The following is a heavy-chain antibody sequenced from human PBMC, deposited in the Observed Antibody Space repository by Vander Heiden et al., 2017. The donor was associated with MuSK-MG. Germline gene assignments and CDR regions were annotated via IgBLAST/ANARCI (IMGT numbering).Heavy chain of an antibody. CDR1: GFTFSTYA. D-gene: IGHD2-2*01. Sequence: EVQLLESGGGLLQPGGSLRLSCAASGFTFSTYAMSWVRQAPGKGLEWVSVISPSRSSTYYADSVKGRGSISRDTSKNTLYRQMNSLRPEETPLYHCAKGVYYSSTVCPHPFMDVWGKGTTVTISS. J-gene: IGHJ6*03. CDR3: AKGVYYSSTVCPHPFMDV. V-gene: IGHV3-23*01. CDR2: ISPSRSST.